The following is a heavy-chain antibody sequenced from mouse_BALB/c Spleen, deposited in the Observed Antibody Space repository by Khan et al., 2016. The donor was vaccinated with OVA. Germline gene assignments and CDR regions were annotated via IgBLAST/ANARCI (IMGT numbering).Heavy chain of an antibody. D-gene: IGHD2-3*01. J-gene: IGHJ4*01. CDR3: ARWFDGYSSLYAMDY. V-gene: IGHV2-6*02. CDR1: GFSLTTYG. CDR2: IWSDGST. Sequence: VQLKELGPGLVAPSQSLSITCTVSGFSLTTYGVHWVRQPPGKGLEWLVVIWSDGSTNYNSVLKSRLSISKDNSKSQVFLKMNSLQTDDTAMYYCARWFDGYSSLYAMDYWGQGTSVTVSS.